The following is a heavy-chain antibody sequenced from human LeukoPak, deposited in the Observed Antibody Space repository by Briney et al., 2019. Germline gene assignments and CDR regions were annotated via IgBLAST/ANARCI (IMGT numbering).Heavy chain of an antibody. V-gene: IGHV5-51*01. D-gene: IGHD3-22*01. CDR3: AKIEYYYDSSGYYVPRYFDY. J-gene: IGHJ4*02. CDR2: IYPADSDT. CDR1: GYTSTSYW. Sequence: PGESLKISCKASGYTSTSYWIAWVRQMPGKGLEWMGFIYPADSDTRYNPSFQGQVTISADKSISTAYLQWSSLKASDTAMFYCAKIEYYYDSSGYYVPRYFDYWGQGTLVTVSS.